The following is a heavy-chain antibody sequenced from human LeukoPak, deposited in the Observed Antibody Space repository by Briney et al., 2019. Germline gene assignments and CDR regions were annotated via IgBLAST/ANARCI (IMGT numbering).Heavy chain of an antibody. V-gene: IGHV3-64*01. CDR3: AREIYTFSSSSLDF. Sequence: PGGSLRLSCAASGFTFSTYAMSWVRQAPGKGLEWVSAISPDGGATYYANSVKGRFTMSRDNSKNTLYLQMGSLRPEDMAIYYCAREIYTFSSSSLDFWGQGTLVTVSS. CDR2: ISPDGGAT. J-gene: IGHJ4*02. D-gene: IGHD6-13*01. CDR1: GFTFSTYA.